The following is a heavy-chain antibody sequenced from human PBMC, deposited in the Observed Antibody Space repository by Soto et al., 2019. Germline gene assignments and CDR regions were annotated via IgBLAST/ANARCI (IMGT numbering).Heavy chain of an antibody. Sequence: GGSLSLSCSASGFTFSSYAMHWVRQAPGKGLEYVSAISSNGGSTYYADSVKGRFTISRDNSKNTLYLQMSSLRAEDTAVYYCVKDFDAEWLRFGRVGYYYGMDVWGQGTTVTVSS. V-gene: IGHV3-64D*06. CDR2: ISSNGGST. J-gene: IGHJ6*02. D-gene: IGHD5-12*01. CDR1: GFTFSSYA. CDR3: VKDFDAEWLRFGRVGYYYGMDV.